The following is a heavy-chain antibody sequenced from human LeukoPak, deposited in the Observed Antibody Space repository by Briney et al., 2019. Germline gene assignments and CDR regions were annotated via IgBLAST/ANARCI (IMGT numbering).Heavy chain of an antibody. CDR2: INPNSGGT. J-gene: IGHJ4*02. CDR3: ARDPPRTYSSGWYNTDY. Sequence: ASVKLSCKASGYTFTGYYMHWVRQAPGQGLEWMGWINPNSGGTNYAQKFQGRVTMTRDTSISTAYMELSRLRSDDTAVYYCARDPPRTYSSGWYNTDYWGQGTLVTVSS. D-gene: IGHD6-19*01. CDR1: GYTFTGYY. V-gene: IGHV1-2*02.